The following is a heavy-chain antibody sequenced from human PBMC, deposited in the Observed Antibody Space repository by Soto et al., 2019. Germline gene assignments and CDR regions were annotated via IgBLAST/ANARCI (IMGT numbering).Heavy chain of an antibody. Sequence: PGGSLRLSCAASGFTFDDTWMSRVRQAPGKGLEWVGRIKSKANSYATAYAASVKGRFTISRDDSKNTAYLQMNSLKTEDTAVYYCTRHKDIVVVVAATHYYYYYGMDVWGQGTTVTVSS. CDR1: GFTFDDTW. CDR2: IKSKANSYAT. V-gene: IGHV3-73*01. D-gene: IGHD2-15*01. CDR3: TRHKDIVVVVAATHYYYYYGMDV. J-gene: IGHJ6*02.